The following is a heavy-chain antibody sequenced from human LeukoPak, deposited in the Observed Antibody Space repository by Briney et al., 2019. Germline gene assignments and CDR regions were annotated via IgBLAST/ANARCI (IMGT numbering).Heavy chain of an antibody. D-gene: IGHD2-15*01. Sequence: HPGGPLRLSCAASGFMFSTYWMTWVRQAPGKGPEWVANIKPDGSETYYVDAVKGRFTISRDNTRNLLYLQMNNLRGEDAAVYHCGGFGYEAGVDLWGQGTLVTVSS. J-gene: IGHJ4*02. V-gene: IGHV3-7*01. CDR2: IKPDGSET. CDR1: GFMFSTYW. CDR3: GGFGYEAGVDL.